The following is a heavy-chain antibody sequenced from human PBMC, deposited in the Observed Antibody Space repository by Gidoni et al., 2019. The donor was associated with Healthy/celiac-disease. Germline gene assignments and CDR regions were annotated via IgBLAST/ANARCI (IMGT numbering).Heavy chain of an antibody. V-gene: IGHV3-21*01. CDR2: ISTRSSYI. CDR3: ARDDVDTPPGYYYYYMDV. CDR1: GFTLRSYS. Sequence: EVQLVESGGGLVKPEGSLRLCCAASGFTLRSYSMNWVRQAPGKGLKWVSSISTRSSYIYYADSVKGRFTISRDNAKNSLYLQMNSLRAEDTAVYYCARDDVDTPPGYYYYYMDVWGKGTTVTVSS. D-gene: IGHD5-18*01. J-gene: IGHJ6*03.